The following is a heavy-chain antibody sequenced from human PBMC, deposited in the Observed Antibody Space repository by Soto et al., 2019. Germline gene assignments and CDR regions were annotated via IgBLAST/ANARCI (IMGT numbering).Heavy chain of an antibody. J-gene: IGHJ4*02. V-gene: IGHV3-9*01. CDR3: AKDISGTNSFDY. CDR1: GFTFDDYA. D-gene: IGHD2-2*01. CDR2: ISWNSGSI. Sequence: EVQLVESGGGLVQPGRSLRLSCAASGFTFDDYAMHWVRQAPGKGLEWVSGISWNSGSIGYADSVKGRFTISRDNAKNSLYLQMNSLRAEDTALYYCAKDISGTNSFDYWGQGTLVTVSS.